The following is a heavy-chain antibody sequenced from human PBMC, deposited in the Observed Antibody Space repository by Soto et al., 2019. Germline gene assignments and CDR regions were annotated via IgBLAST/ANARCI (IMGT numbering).Heavy chain of an antibody. V-gene: IGHV3-30*18. J-gene: IGHJ4*02. CDR1: VFTFISYG. Sequence: GWSLRLSCASSVFTFISYGMHWVRQAPGKGLEWVAVISYDGSNKYYADSVKGRFTISRDNSKNTLYLQMNSLRAEDTAVYYCAKNDPPASSWFLGFDYWGQGTLVTVSS. CDR2: ISYDGSNK. CDR3: AKNDPPASSWFLGFDY. D-gene: IGHD6-13*01.